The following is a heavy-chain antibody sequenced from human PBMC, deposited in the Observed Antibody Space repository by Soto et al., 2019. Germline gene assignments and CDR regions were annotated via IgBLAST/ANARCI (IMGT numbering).Heavy chain of an antibody. CDR1: GFIFTRYS. J-gene: IGHJ4*02. CDR3: ARESEDLTSNFDY. CDR2: ISSTTNYI. Sequence: GGSLRLSCAASGFIFTRYSMDWVRQAPGKGLEWVSSISSTTNYIYYGDSMKGRFTISRDNAKNSLYLEMNSLRAEDTAVYYCARESEDLTSNFDYWGQGTLVTVSS. V-gene: IGHV3-21*06.